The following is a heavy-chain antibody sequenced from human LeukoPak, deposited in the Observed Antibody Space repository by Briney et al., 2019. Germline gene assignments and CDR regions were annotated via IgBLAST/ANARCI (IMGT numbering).Heavy chain of an antibody. CDR1: GASIASHSW. D-gene: IGHD4-17*01. CDR2: VYHSGGA. V-gene: IGHV4/OR15-8*01. CDR3: ARGGIGTYGDYEVDY. J-gene: IGHJ4*02. Sequence: SETLSLTCAVSGASIASHSWWSWVRQPPGKGLEWIGEVYHSGGANYKPSLKSRVTISVDTSRNHFSLKLSSVTAADTAVYYCARGGIGTYGDYEVDYWGQGTLVTVSS.